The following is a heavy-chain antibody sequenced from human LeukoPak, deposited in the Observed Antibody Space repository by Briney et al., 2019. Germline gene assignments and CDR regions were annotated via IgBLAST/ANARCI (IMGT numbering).Heavy chain of an antibody. J-gene: IGHJ5*01. CDR2: IKPDGSEK. CDR3: VRGGTYWTVS. V-gene: IGHV3-7*01. CDR1: GFVFSASY. Sequence: PGGSLSLSCAAPGFVFSASYMSWVRKAPGKGLEWVATIKPDGSEKYHVDSVSGRFTISRDNTNDSLFLQMNSLRVDDTAVYYCVRGGTYWTVSWGQGTLVNVS.